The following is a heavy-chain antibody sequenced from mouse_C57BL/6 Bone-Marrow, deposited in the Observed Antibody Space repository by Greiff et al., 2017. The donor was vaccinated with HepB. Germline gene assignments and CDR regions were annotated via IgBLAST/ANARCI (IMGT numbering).Heavy chain of an antibody. J-gene: IGHJ4*01. Sequence: VQLQQSGPELVKPGASVKISCKASGYSFTGYYMNWVKQSPEKSLEWIGEINPSTGGTTYNQKFKAKATLTVDKSSSTAYMQLKSLTSEDSAVYYCARKGDARYYAMDYWGQGTSVTVSS. CDR2: INPSTGGT. V-gene: IGHV1-42*01. CDR3: ARKGDARYYAMDY. CDR1: GYSFTGYY. D-gene: IGHD3-3*01.